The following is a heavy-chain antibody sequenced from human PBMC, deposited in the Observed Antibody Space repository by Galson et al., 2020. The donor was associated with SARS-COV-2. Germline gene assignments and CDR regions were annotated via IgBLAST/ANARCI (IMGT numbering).Heavy chain of an antibody. CDR3: ARERLEY. J-gene: IGHJ4*02. CDR2: IRSSSGTI. V-gene: IGHV3-48*04. Sequence: GESLKISCAASGFTFSSYNMNWVRQTPVKGLELVAYIRSSSGTIYYADSVKGRFTISRDNAKSSLYLQLNSLRVEDTAVYYYARERLEYWGQGTLVTVSS. D-gene: IGHD1-1*01. CDR1: GFTFSSYN.